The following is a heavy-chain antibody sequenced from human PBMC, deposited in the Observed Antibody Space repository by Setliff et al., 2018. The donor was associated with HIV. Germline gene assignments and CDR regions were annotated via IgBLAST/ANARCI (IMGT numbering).Heavy chain of an antibody. CDR2: IYYSGNI. Sequence: PSETLSLTCTVSGGSISSSSHYWGWIRQPPGKGLEWIGSIYYSGNIYYNPSFKNEVTISVDTSKNHLSLKLSSVTAADTAVYYCTRQNRGCSSTSCLNYYMDVWSKGTTVTVSS. V-gene: IGHV4-39*01. CDR3: TRQNRGCSSTSCLNYYMDV. D-gene: IGHD2-2*01. CDR1: GGSISSSSHY. J-gene: IGHJ6*03.